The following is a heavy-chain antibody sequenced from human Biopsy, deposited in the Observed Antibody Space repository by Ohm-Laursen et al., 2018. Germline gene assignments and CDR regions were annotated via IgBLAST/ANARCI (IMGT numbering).Heavy chain of an antibody. CDR1: GGSISDSTYH. CDR2: IYYSGNT. J-gene: IGHJ6*02. V-gene: IGHV4-39*07. Sequence: TLSLTCTVSGGSISDSTYHWGWIRQSPGKGLEWIGTIYYSGNTDYSPSLKSRVTISVDTSKNQFSLRLKSVTAADTAVYYCARATNSTGWPYYYFYGMDVWGQGTTVTVSS. CDR3: ARATNSTGWPYYYFYGMDV. D-gene: IGHD2/OR15-2a*01.